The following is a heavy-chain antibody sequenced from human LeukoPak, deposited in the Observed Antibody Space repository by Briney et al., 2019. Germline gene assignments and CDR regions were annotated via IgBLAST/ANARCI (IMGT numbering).Heavy chain of an antibody. CDR3: AKDNGDNIDYFDY. Sequence: GGSLRLSCAASGFTFSIYAMNWVRQAPGKGLEWVSAISGSGGSTYYADSVKGRFTISRDNSKNTLYLQMNSLRAEDTAVYYCAKDNGDNIDYFDYWGQGTLVTVSS. V-gene: IGHV3-23*01. CDR1: GFTFSIYA. D-gene: IGHD4-23*01. J-gene: IGHJ4*02. CDR2: ISGSGGST.